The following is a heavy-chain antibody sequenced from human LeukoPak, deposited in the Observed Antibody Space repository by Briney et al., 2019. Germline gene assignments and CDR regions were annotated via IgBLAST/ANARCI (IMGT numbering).Heavy chain of an antibody. CDR1: GGSFSGYY. CDR3: ARGGRRYYGSGSYGYWFDP. CDR2: INHSGST. Sequence: PSETLSLTCAVYGGSFSGYYWSWIRQPPGKGLEWIGEINHSGSTNYNPSLKSRVTISVDTSKNQFSLKLSSVTAADAAVYYCARGGRRYYGSGSYGYWFDPWGQGTLVTVSS. J-gene: IGHJ5*02. V-gene: IGHV4-34*01. D-gene: IGHD3-10*01.